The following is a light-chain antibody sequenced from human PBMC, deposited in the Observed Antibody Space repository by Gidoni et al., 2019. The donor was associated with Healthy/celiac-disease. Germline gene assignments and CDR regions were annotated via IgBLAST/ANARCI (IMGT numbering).Light chain of an antibody. J-gene: IGKJ1*01. V-gene: IGKV3-20*01. CDR1: QSVSSSY. CDR3: QQYGSSPEWT. Sequence: EIVLTQSPGTLSLSPGERATLSCRASQSVSSSYLAWYQQKPGHAPRLLIYGASSRATGIPDSFSGSGSGTDFTLTISRLEPEDFAVYYCQQYGSSPEWTFGQGTKVEIK. CDR2: GAS.